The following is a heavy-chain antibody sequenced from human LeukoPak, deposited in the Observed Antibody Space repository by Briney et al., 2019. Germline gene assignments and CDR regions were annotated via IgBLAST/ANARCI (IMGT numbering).Heavy chain of an antibody. CDR3: GSGPVGTTVP. CDR2: ISNDGSRS. D-gene: IGHD1-1*01. Sequence: GGSLRLSCAASGFTFTSHWMYWVRQAPGKGLVWVSRISNDGSRSDYADSVKGRFTISRDNAKNSLYLQMNSLRAEDTAVYYCGSGPVGTTVPWGQGTLVTVSS. J-gene: IGHJ5*02. CDR1: GFTFTSHW. V-gene: IGHV3-74*01.